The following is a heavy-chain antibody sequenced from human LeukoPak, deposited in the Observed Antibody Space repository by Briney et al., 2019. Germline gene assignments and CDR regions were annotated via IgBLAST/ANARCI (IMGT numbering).Heavy chain of an antibody. D-gene: IGHD3-16*02. CDR2: ISGSGGST. CDR1: GFTFSSYA. CDR3: AKGLGGYDYIWGSYRTFDY. J-gene: IGHJ4*02. V-gene: IGHV3-23*01. Sequence: GGSLRLSCAASGFTFSSYAVSWVRQAPGKGLEWVSAISGSGGSTYYADSVKGRFTISRDNSKNTLYLQMNSLRAEDTAVYYCAKGLGGYDYIWGSYRTFDYWGQGTLVTVSS.